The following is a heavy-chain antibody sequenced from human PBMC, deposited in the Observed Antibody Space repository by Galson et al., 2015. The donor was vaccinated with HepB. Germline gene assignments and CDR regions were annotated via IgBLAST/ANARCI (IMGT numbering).Heavy chain of an antibody. CDR3: ARDFKSGHGDY. CDR2: IYSDGSKQ. V-gene: IGHV3-33*01. J-gene: IGHJ4*02. Sequence: SLRLSCATSGLTFSDFGIHWVRQAPGKGLEWVTVIYSDGSKQYYADSVKGRFTISRDSSKNTVYLQMNSLRAEDTAVYYCARDFKSGHGDYWGQGTLVTVSS. CDR1: GLTFSDFG. D-gene: IGHD5-12*01.